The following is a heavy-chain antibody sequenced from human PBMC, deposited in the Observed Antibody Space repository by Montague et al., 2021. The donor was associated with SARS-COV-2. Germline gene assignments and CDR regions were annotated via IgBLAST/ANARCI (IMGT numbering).Heavy chain of an antibody. J-gene: IGHJ4*02. V-gene: IGHV2-70*01. CDR3: ARSYGTTVVTRAFDY. CDR1: GFSLSTSGMC. CDR2: IDWDDDK. D-gene: IGHD4-23*01. Sequence: PALVKPTQTLTLTCTFSGFSLSTSGMCASWIRQPLGKALEWLTLIDWDDDKYYSTSLKTRLTISKDTSKNQVVLTMTNMDPVDTATYYCARSYGTTVVTRAFDYWGQGTLVTVSS.